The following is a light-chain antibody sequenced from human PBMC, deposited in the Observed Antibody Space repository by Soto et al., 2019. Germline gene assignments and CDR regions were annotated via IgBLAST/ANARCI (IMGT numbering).Light chain of an antibody. V-gene: IGLV2-14*01. Sequence: QSALTQPASVSGSPGQSITLSCTGTSSDVGGYNYVSWYQQHPGKAPKLMIYDVSNRPSGVSNRFSGSKSGNTASLTISGLQAEDEADYYCSSYTSSTTRVLGGGTKLTVL. J-gene: IGLJ2*01. CDR1: SSDVGGYNY. CDR2: DVS. CDR3: SSYTSSTTRV.